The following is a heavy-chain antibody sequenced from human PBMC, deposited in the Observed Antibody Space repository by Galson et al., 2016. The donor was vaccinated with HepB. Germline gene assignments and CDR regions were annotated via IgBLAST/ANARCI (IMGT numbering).Heavy chain of an antibody. Sequence: SLRLSCAASGFTFGSYAMTWIRQAPGKGLEWVSSISSSGGTTYYSDSVKGRFTVSRDGSESTLYVHMNRLRVDDTAVDYCAKGAAGGTYSALDYWGRGVLVTVSP. CDR2: ISSSGGTT. J-gene: IGHJ4*02. V-gene: IGHV3-23*01. CDR1: GFTFGSYA. CDR3: AKGAAGGTYSALDY. D-gene: IGHD1-26*01.